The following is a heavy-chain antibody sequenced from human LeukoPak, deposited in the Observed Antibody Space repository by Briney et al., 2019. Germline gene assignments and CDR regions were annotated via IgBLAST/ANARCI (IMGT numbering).Heavy chain of an antibody. Sequence: GGSLRLSCSASGFSFSSYVMHWVRQAPGKGPEYVSVINSNGGSTYYADSAKGRFTISRDNSKNTLYLQMSSLRAEDTAVYYCVTRSSALVYWGQGALVTVHS. CDR2: INSNGGST. J-gene: IGHJ4*02. D-gene: IGHD3-22*01. CDR3: VTRSSALVY. V-gene: IGHV3-64D*09. CDR1: GFSFSSYV.